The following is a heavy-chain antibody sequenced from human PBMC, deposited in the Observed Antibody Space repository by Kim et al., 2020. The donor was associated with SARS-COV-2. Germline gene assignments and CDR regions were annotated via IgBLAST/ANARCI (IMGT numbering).Heavy chain of an antibody. CDR1: GFSFSRFG. D-gene: IGHD5-12*01. CDR2: ISPDGRDK. CDR3: AKDLVAEVIPLKDNWFDP. V-gene: IGHV3-30*18. Sequence: GGSLRLSCAASGFSFSRFGMNWVRQAPGKGLEWVAVISPDGRDKYYADSVRGRFTISRDNSKNMVFLEVSSLRPEDTAIFYCAKDLVAEVIPLKDNWFDPWGRGTLVTVST. J-gene: IGHJ5*02.